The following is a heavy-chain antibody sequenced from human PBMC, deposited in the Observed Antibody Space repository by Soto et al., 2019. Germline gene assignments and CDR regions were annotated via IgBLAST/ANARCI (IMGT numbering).Heavy chain of an antibody. CDR2: ISYDGSNK. CDR3: ARDATPYYDILTGSLRDAFDI. Sequence: PGGSLRLSCAASGFTFSSYAMHWVRQAPGKGLEWVAVISYDGSNKYYADSVKGRFTISRDNSKNTLYLQMNSLRAEDTAVYYCARDATPYYDILTGSLRDAFDIWGQGTMVTVSS. V-gene: IGHV3-30-3*01. D-gene: IGHD3-9*01. J-gene: IGHJ3*02. CDR1: GFTFSSYA.